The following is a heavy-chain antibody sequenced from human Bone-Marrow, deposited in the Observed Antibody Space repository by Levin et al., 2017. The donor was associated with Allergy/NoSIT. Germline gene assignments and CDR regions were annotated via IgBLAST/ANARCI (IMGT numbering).Heavy chain of an antibody. V-gene: IGHV3-30-3*01. CDR3: ARDSAYYYGSGSTTWFDP. D-gene: IGHD3-10*01. CDR1: GFTFSHYA. Sequence: PGGSLRLSCAASGFTFSHYAMHWVRQAPGKGLDWVAVISYDGFNKYYADSLKGRFTISRDNSKNTLYLQMNSLRTEDTAKYYCARDSAYYYGSGSTTWFDPWGQGTLVTVSS. CDR2: ISYDGFNK. J-gene: IGHJ5*02.